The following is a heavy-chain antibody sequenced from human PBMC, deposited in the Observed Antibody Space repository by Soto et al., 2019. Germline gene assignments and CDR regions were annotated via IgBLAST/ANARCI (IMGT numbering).Heavy chain of an antibody. CDR1: SGSITSSNW. CDR3: AGGAVAGTAPAY. V-gene: IGHV4-4*02. Sequence: QVQLQESGPGLVKPSGTLSLTSAVSSGSITSSNWWSWVRQPPGRGLEWIGEISHSGSTNYNPSLTSRVTRSVDKSKNVFSLKLSSVTVADTAMYYCAGGAVAGTAPAYWGQGTLVTVSS. CDR2: ISHSGST. D-gene: IGHD6-19*01. J-gene: IGHJ4*02.